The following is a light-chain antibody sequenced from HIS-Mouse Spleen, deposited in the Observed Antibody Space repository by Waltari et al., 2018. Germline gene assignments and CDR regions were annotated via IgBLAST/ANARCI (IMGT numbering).Light chain of an antibody. J-gene: IGKJ4*01. CDR3: MQGTHWPLT. CDR2: KVS. V-gene: IGKV2-30*02. CDR1: QRLVHSDGNTY. Sequence: DVVMTQSPLSLPVTLGQPAAISCRSSQRLVHSDGNTYLNWFQQRPGQSSRRLIYKVSNRDSGVPDRFSGSGSGTDFTLKISRVEAEDVGVYYCMQGTHWPLTFGGGTKVEIK.